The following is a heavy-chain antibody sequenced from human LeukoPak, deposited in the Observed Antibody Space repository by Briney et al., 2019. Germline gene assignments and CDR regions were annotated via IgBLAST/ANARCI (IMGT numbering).Heavy chain of an antibody. CDR2: INPSGGST. CDR3: ARDRVLRYFDWLSRTGFDY. Sequence: ASVKVSCKASGYTFTSYYMHWVRQAPGQGLEWMGIINPSGGSTSYAQKFQGRVTMTRDMSTSTVYMELSSLRSEDTAVYYCARDRVLRYFDWLSRTGFDYWGQGTLVTVS. J-gene: IGHJ4*02. CDR1: GYTFTSYY. V-gene: IGHV1-46*01. D-gene: IGHD3-9*01.